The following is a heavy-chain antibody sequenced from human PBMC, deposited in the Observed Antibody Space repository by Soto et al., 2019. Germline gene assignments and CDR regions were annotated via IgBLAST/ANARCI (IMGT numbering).Heavy chain of an antibody. D-gene: IGHD1-26*01. Sequence: GGSLRLSCAASGFSFSNYAMNWVRQAPGKGLEWVSGISGGGGGTYYADSVKGRFIISRDNSKNTVYLQMNSLRAEDTALYYCARSSIVGAAYYYYYGMDVWGQGTTVTVSS. CDR3: ARSSIVGAAYYYYYGMDV. CDR2: ISGGGGGT. V-gene: IGHV3-23*01. CDR1: GFSFSNYA. J-gene: IGHJ6*02.